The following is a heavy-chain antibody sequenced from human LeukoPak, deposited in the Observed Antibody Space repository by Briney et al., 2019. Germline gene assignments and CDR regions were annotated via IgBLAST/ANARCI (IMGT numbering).Heavy chain of an antibody. CDR3: AKSKVYYDSSGYYPSFDY. Sequence: GGSLRLSCAASGFTFSSSAMSWVRQAPGKGLEWVSGISGSGGSTYYADSVKGRFTISRDNSKNTLYLQMNSLRAEDTAVYYCAKSKVYYDSSGYYPSFDYWGQGTLVTVSS. V-gene: IGHV3-23*01. CDR1: GFTFSSSA. J-gene: IGHJ4*02. CDR2: ISGSGGST. D-gene: IGHD3-22*01.